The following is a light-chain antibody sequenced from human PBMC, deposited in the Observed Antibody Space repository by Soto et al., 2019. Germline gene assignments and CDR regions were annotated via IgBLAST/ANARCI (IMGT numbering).Light chain of an antibody. CDR2: AAS. Sequence: DIQMTQCPSSLSTSVGDRVTITCRASQSISAYLNWYQQKPGKAPKLLISAASSLHSGVPSRFSGSGSGTDFTLTISSLQPEDFATYYCQQSYSTPRTFGQGTKVDIK. CDR1: QSISAY. J-gene: IGKJ1*01. V-gene: IGKV1-39*01. CDR3: QQSYSTPRT.